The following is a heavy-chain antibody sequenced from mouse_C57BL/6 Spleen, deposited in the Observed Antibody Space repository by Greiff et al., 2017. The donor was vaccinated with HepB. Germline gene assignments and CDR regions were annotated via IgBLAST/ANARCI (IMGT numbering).Heavy chain of an antibody. D-gene: IGHD2-4*01. CDR2: IWSGGST. Sequence: QVQLKESGPGLVQPSQSLSITCTVSGFSLTSYGVHWVRQSPGKGLEWLGVIWSGGSTDYNAAFISRLSISKDNSKSQVFFKMNSLQADDTAIYYCARYDYDTDYYAMDYWGQGTSVTVSS. V-gene: IGHV2-2*01. CDR3: ARYDYDTDYYAMDY. J-gene: IGHJ4*01. CDR1: GFSLTSYG.